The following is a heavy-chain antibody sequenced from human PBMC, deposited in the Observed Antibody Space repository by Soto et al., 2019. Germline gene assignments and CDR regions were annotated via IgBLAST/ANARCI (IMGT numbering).Heavy chain of an antibody. CDR2: ISAYNGNT. J-gene: IGHJ5*02. Sequence: ASVKVSCKASGYTFTSYGINWVRQAPGQGLEWMGWISAYNGNTNYAQKLQGRVTMTTDTSTSTAYMELRSLRSDDTAVYYCARVGAGTTFGWFDPWGQGTLVTVSS. V-gene: IGHV1-18*01. CDR3: ARVGAGTTFGWFDP. CDR1: GYTFTSYG. D-gene: IGHD1-7*01.